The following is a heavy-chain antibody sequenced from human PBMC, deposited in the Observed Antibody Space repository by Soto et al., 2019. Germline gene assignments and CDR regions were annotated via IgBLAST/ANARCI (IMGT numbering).Heavy chain of an antibody. CDR3: ARGLATLPVFAFDI. D-gene: IGHD6-6*01. CDR1: GFSLSTSGVG. Sequence: QGTLKESGPTLVKPTQTLTLTCSLSGFSLSTSGVGVGWIRQSPGKALEWLALIYWSGDEHYRPSLKSRLSIIKDTSKNHMVLIMTDIEPVDPATYYCARGLATLPVFAFDIWGQGTMVTVSS. V-gene: IGHV2-5*01. CDR2: IYWSGDE. J-gene: IGHJ3*02.